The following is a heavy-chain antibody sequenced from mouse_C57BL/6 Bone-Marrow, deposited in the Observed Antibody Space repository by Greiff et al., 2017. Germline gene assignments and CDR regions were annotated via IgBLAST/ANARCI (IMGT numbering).Heavy chain of an antibody. CDR3: TGVLIRYWFAY. J-gene: IGHJ3*01. CDR1: GFNIKDAY. V-gene: IGHV14-4*01. CDR2: IDPENGDT. Sequence: EVQLQQSGAELVRPGASVKLSCTASGFNIKDAYMHWVKQRPEQGLEWIGWIDPENGDTEYASKFQGKATITADTSSNTAYLQLSSLTSEDTAVYYCTGVLIRYWFAYWGQGTLVTVSA. D-gene: IGHD1-1*01.